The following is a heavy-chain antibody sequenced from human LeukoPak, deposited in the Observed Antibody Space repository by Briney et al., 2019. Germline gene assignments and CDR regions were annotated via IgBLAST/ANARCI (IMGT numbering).Heavy chain of an antibody. CDR1: GGTFSSYA. Sequence: SSVKVSCEASGGTFSSYAINWVRQAPGQGLEWMGGIIPIFGTANYAQKFQGRVRITADESTSTAYMELSGLRSEDTAVYYCASSSGWGGDAFDIWGQGTMVTVSS. CDR2: IIPIFGTA. D-gene: IGHD6-19*01. V-gene: IGHV1-69*01. J-gene: IGHJ3*02. CDR3: ASSSGWGGDAFDI.